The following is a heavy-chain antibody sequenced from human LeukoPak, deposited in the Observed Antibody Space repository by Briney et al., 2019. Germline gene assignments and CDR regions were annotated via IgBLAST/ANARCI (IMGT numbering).Heavy chain of an antibody. CDR3: ARGWGDCSSVSGDTGGDVCDI. CDR1: GFSFSYYW. Sequence: GGSLRLSCGASGFSFSYYWMTWVRQGPRKGLEWVANIKYDGSEKHYVESVKGRFTISRDNAKNSLYLQLNSLRGEDTAVYYCARGWGDCSSVSGDTGGDVCDIWGQGTKVTVSS. J-gene: IGHJ3*02. CDR2: IKYDGSEK. D-gene: IGHD2-2*02. V-gene: IGHV3-7*01.